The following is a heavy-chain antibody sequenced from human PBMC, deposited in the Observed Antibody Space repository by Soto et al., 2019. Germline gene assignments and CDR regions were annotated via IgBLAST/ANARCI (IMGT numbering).Heavy chain of an antibody. V-gene: IGHV1-69*08. D-gene: IGHD4-17*01. CDR2: IIPILGIA. Sequence: QVQLVQSGADVKKTGFSVKVSCKDSGGTFSSYTISWVRQAPGQGLEWMGRIIPILGIANYAQKFQGRVTITADKSTSTAYMELSSLRSEDTAVYYCAKDYGGKDGDYWGQGTLVTVSS. CDR1: GGTFSSYT. CDR3: AKDYGGKDGDY. J-gene: IGHJ4*02.